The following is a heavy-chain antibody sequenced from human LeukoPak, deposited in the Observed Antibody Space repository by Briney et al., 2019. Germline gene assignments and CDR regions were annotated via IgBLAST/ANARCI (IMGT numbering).Heavy chain of an antibody. V-gene: IGHV4-39*01. J-gene: IGHJ4*02. Sequence: SETLSLTCTVSVGSISSGDYYWGWIRQPPGKGLQWIGSSHDSGSTYYNPSLKSRVTISVDTSKMRSSLKVASVTAADTAVYYCARRNPIAAAGTPIYWGQGTLVTVSS. D-gene: IGHD6-13*01. CDR2: SHDSGST. CDR3: ARRNPIAAAGTPIY. CDR1: VGSISSGDYY.